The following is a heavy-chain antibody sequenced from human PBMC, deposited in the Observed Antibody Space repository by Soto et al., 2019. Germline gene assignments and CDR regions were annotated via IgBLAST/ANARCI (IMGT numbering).Heavy chain of an antibody. D-gene: IGHD4-17*01. J-gene: IGHJ4*02. CDR2: IIPIFGTA. Sequence: QVQLVQSGSEVKKPGSSVKVSCKASGGTFSSYAISWVRQAPGQGLEWMGGIIPIFGTANYAQKFQGRVTITADESTSTAYMELSSLRSEDTAVYYCARAADGDYVNPMFYFDYWGQGTLVTGSS. CDR3: ARAADGDYVNPMFYFDY. V-gene: IGHV1-69*01. CDR1: GGTFSSYA.